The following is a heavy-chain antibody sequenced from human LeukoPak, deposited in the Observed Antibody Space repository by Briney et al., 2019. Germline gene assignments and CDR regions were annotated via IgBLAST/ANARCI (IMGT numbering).Heavy chain of an antibody. V-gene: IGHV3-48*03. D-gene: IGHD3-22*01. Sequence: GGSLRLSCAASGFTFSSFEMNWVLQAPGEGLEWVSYISTSGSTTYYADSVRGRFTISRDDAKNSVYLQMHSLRAEDTAVYYCAREDDSSGYYYGRFDQWGQGALVTVSS. CDR2: ISTSGSTT. CDR1: GFTFSSFE. CDR3: AREDDSSGYYYGRFDQ. J-gene: IGHJ4*02.